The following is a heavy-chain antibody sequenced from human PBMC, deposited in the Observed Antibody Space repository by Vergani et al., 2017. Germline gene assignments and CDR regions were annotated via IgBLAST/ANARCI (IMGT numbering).Heavy chain of an antibody. D-gene: IGHD3-22*01. CDR3: ARGHDSSGYYYDY. J-gene: IGHJ4*02. CDR1: GGSISSGGYS. V-gene: IGHV4-30-2*01. CDR2: IYHSGST. Sequence: QLQLLESGSGLVKPSQTLSLTCAVSGGSISSGGYSWSWIRQPPGKGLEWIGYIYHSGSTYYNPSLKSRVTISVDRSKNQFSLKLSSVTAADTAVYYCARGHDSSGYYYDYWGQGTLVTVSS.